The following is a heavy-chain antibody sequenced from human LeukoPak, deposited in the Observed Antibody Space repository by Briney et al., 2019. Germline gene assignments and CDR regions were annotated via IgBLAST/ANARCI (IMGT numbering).Heavy chain of an antibody. CDR3: ARIMLSWREFDC. J-gene: IGHJ4*02. CDR2: IHNSGTT. CDR1: SVSINNYY. Sequence: SETLSLTCTVSSVSINNYYWSWVRQSPGRELEWIGYIHNSGTTNYNPSLRSRVSMSVDTSKNQFSLKLSSVTAADTAMYYCARIMLSWREFDCWGQGTLVTVSS. V-gene: IGHV4-59*01. D-gene: IGHD1-26*01.